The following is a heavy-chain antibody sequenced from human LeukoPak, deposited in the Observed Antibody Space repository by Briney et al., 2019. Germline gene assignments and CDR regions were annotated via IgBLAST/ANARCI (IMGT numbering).Heavy chain of an antibody. CDR1: EFTFNNAW. D-gene: IGHD5-12*01. J-gene: IGHJ4*02. Sequence: GGSLRLSCAASEFTFNNAWMSCVRQAPGKGLEWVGRVKSDTDGGTTDYAAPVKGRFTISRDDSKNMVYLQMNSLRTDDTAVYYCTAGTGHSDHDYWGQGTLVTVSS. V-gene: IGHV3-15*01. CDR3: TAGTGHSDHDY. CDR2: VKSDTDGGTT.